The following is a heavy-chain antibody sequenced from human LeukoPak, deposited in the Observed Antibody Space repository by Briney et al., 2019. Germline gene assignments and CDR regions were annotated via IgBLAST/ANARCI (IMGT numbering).Heavy chain of an antibody. J-gene: IGHJ4*02. Sequence: GGSLRLSCAASGFTFSSYAMGWVRQAPGKGLEWVSAISGSGGSTYYADSVKGRFTISRDNSKNTLYLQMNSLRAEDTAVYYCATITMVRGQPSWGQGTLVTVSS. CDR1: GFTFSSYA. V-gene: IGHV3-23*01. CDR2: ISGSGGST. D-gene: IGHD3-10*01. CDR3: ATITMVRGQPS.